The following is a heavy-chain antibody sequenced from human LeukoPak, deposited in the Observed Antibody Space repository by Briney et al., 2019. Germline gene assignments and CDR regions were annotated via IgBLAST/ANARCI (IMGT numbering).Heavy chain of an antibody. D-gene: IGHD1/OR15-1a*01. CDR2: IKEDGSEQ. CDR1: GFTFSSFW. CDR3: ARWNNDWEFDY. V-gene: IGHV3-7*05. Sequence: PGGSLRLSCAASGFTFSSFWMTWVRQAPGKGLEWVAHIKEDGSEQYYVGSMKGRFTISRDNARNSLSLQMNSLRAEDTAVYYCARWNNDWEFDYWGQGTLVSVFS. J-gene: IGHJ4*02.